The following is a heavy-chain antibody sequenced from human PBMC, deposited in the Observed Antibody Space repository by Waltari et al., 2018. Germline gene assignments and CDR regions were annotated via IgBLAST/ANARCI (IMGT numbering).Heavy chain of an antibody. CDR2: IYYSGST. CDR1: GGSISSYY. Sequence: QVQLQESGPGLVKPSETLSLTCTVSGGSISSYYWSWIRQPPGKGLEWIGYIYYSGSTNYNPSLKSRVTISVDTSKNQFSLKLSSVTAADTAVYYCARGGTAAFDIWGQGTMVTVSS. CDR3: ARGGTAAFDI. J-gene: IGHJ3*02. D-gene: IGHD1-1*01. V-gene: IGHV4-59*01.